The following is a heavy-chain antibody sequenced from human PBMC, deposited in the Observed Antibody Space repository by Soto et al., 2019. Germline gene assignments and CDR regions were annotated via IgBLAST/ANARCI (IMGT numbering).Heavy chain of an antibody. J-gene: IGHJ4*02. Sequence: SETLSLTCTVAGGSISSYYWSWIRQPPGKGLELIGDIYYSGSTKYNPSLKSRVTISVDTSKNQSSLKLSSVTAADTAVYYCARGLIAALVDYWCQGTMVTASS. CDR1: GGSISSYY. CDR3: ARGLIAALVDY. CDR2: IYYSGST. V-gene: IGHV4-59*01. D-gene: IGHD6-6*01.